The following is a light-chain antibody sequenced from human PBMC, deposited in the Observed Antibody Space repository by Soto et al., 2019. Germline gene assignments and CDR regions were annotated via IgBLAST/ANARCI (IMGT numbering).Light chain of an antibody. Sequence: DSVMTQSPDSLAVSLGERATINCKSSQSVLYSSNNKNYLAWYQQKPGQPPKLLIYWASTRESGVPDRFSGSGSGTDFTLTISSLQAEDVAVYYCQQYYTTPLTFGGGTKVEIK. CDR3: QQYYTTPLT. CDR1: QSVLYSSNNKNY. V-gene: IGKV4-1*01. CDR2: WAS. J-gene: IGKJ4*01.